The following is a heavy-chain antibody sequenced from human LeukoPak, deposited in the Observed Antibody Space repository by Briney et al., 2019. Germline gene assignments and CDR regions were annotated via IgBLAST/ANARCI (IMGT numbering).Heavy chain of an antibody. V-gene: IGHV4-61*08. D-gene: IGHD6-13*01. CDR1: GGSTGGGDYSISSGGYY. CDR2: IYYSGST. Sequence: SETLSLTCSVSGGSTGGGDYSISSGGYYWTWVRQPPGKGLEWIGYIYYSGSTNYNPSLKSRVTISVDTSKNQFSLKLSSVTAADTAVYYCARVGSSWTDPSDYWGQGTLVTVSS. J-gene: IGHJ4*02. CDR3: ARVGSSWTDPSDY.